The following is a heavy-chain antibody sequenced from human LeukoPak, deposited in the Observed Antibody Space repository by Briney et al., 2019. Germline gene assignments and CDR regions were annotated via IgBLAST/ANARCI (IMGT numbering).Heavy chain of an antibody. D-gene: IGHD6-13*01. CDR2: IYYSGST. CDR1: GGSISSYY. Sequence: PSETLSLTCTVSGGSISSYYWGWIRQPPGKGLEWIGSIYYSGSTYYNPSLKSRVTISVDTSKNQFSLKLSSVTAADTAVYYCARRPGTRSDAFDIWGQGTMVTVSS. CDR3: ARRPGTRSDAFDI. V-gene: IGHV4-39*01. J-gene: IGHJ3*02.